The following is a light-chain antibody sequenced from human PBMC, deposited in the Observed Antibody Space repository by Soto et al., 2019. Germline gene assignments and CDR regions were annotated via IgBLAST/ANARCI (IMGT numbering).Light chain of an antibody. CDR2: QAS. CDR3: QQDNSHWT. V-gene: IGKV1-5*03. CDR1: QGISNR. J-gene: IGKJ1*01. Sequence: DVQMTQSPSTLSASVGDRVTITCRASQGISNRLAWYQQKPGKAPKLLIYQASSLKSGVPSRFGGSGSGTAFTLTITSLQPDDFATYYCQQDNSHWTFGQGTKVELK.